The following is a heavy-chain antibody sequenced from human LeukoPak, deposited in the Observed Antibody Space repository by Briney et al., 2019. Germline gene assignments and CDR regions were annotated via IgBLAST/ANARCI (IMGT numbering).Heavy chain of an antibody. CDR2: IWYDGSNK. Sequence: GGSLRLSCAASGFTFSSYGMHWVRQAPGKGLEWVAVIWYDGSNKYYADSVKGRFTISRDNSKNTLYLQMNSLRAEDTAVYYCARRRTTGTTGYFDYWGQGSLVTVSS. J-gene: IGHJ4*02. V-gene: IGHV3-33*01. D-gene: IGHD1-1*01. CDR1: GFTFSSYG. CDR3: ARRRTTGTTGYFDY.